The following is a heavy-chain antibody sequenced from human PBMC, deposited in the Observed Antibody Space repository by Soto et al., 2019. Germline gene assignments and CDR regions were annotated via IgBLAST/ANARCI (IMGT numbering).Heavy chain of an antibody. Sequence: SLRLSCAASRFTFSNYGMHWVRQTPGKGLEWVAVISYDGSNKYYADSVKGRFTISRDNSKNTLYLQMNSLRAEDTAVYYCVKGGYHYFDYWGQGT. CDR1: RFTFSNYG. J-gene: IGHJ4*02. V-gene: IGHV3-30*18. CDR2: ISYDGSNK. D-gene: IGHD5-12*01. CDR3: VKGGYHYFDY.